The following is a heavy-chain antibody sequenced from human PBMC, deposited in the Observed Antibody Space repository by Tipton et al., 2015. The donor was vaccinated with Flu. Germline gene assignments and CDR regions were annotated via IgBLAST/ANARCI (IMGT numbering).Heavy chain of an antibody. V-gene: IGHV4-4*09. D-gene: IGHD3-10*01. J-gene: IGHJ4*02. CDR2: IYNNAYT. CDR1: GGSIGSFY. Sequence: TLSLTCTVSGGSIGSFYWNWIRQPPGKGLEWIGYIYNNAYTKYNPSLKSRVTISVDTSKKQFSLQLRSVTAADTAVYYCARSTYYYGSGTSDFWGQGTLVTVSS. CDR3: ARSTYYYGSGTSDF.